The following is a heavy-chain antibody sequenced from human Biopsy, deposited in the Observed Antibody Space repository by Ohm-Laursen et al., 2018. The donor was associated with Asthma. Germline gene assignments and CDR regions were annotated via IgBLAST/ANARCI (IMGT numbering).Heavy chain of an antibody. Sequence: SLRLSCSATGFSFSNFAIHWVRQAPGKRLEWVGVISKDASTQDYADSVKGRFTMARDNSKNTLDLQMNSLREEDTAVYYCVRDGTDDAFDIWGQGTVVSVSS. V-gene: IGHV3-30*06. CDR2: ISKDASTQ. CDR3: VRDGTDDAFDI. J-gene: IGHJ3*02. CDR1: GFSFSNFA. D-gene: IGHD1-1*01.